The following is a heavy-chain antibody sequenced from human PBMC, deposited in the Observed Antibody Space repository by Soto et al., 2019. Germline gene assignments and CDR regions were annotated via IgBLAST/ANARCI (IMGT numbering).Heavy chain of an antibody. CDR3: ATSSYGDYGEYYFDY. J-gene: IGHJ4*02. D-gene: IGHD4-17*01. CDR1: GFTFSSYA. V-gene: IGHV3-30-3*01. Sequence: GGSLRLSCAASGFTFSSYAMHWVRQAPGKGLDWVAVISYDGSNTDYADSVKGRFTISRDNSKNSLYLQMNSLRAEDTAVYYCATSSYGDYGEYYFDYWGQGTLVTVSS. CDR2: ISYDGSNT.